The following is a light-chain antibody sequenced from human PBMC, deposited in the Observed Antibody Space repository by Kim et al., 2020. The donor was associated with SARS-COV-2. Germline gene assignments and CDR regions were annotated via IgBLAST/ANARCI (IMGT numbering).Light chain of an antibody. J-gene: IGLJ2*01. V-gene: IGLV3-25*03. CDR2: KDS. Sequence: SYELTQPPSVSVSPGQTARITCSGDALPKQYAYWYQQKPGQAPVLVIYKDSERPSGIPERFSGSSSGTTVTLTISGVQAEDEADYSCQSADSSGTIGVFG. CDR1: ALPKQY. CDR3: QSADSSGTIGV.